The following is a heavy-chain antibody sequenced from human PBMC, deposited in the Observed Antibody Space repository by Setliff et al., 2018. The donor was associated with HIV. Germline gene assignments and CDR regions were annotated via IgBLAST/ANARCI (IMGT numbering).Heavy chain of an antibody. CDR1: GYTFTSCF. CDR3: AKEYHTEATGRRLANYFDY. V-gene: IGHV1-46*01. J-gene: IGHJ4*02. CDR2: TNPSDGTT. Sequence: ASVKVSCKASGYTFTSCFMHWVRQAPGQGLEYIGITNPSDGTTAYVERFQGRVSMTSDTSTSTVYMEMSNLRSEDTAIYYCAKEYHTEATGRRLANYFDYWGQGTLVTVSS. D-gene: IGHD6-13*01.